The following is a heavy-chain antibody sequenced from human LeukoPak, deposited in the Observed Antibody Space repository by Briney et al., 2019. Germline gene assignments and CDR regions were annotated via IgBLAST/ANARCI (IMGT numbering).Heavy chain of an antibody. CDR2: ISGSGGTT. V-gene: IGHV3-23*01. Sequence: GGSLRLSCPASGFTFSSYAMSWVRQAPGKGLEWVSSISGSGGTTYYADSVKGRFSISRDNSKNTVYMQMTSLRAEDTAVYYCSGGFYFDFWGQGTLVTVSS. J-gene: IGHJ4*02. CDR1: GFTFSSYA. CDR3: SGGFYFDF.